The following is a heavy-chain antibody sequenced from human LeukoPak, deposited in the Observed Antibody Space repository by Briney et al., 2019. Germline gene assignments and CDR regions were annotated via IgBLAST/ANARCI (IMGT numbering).Heavy chain of an antibody. J-gene: IGHJ4*02. D-gene: IGHD4-23*01. V-gene: IGHV1-2*02. CDR3: AREITVVTPYYFDY. CDR1: GYTFTGHY. Sequence: ASVKVSCKASGYTFTGHYIHWVRQAPGQGLEWVGWINPKNGGSNYAQKFQGRVTMTRDRSISTAYMELNRLTSDDTAVYYCAREITVVTPYYFDYWGQGTLVTVSS. CDR2: INPKNGGS.